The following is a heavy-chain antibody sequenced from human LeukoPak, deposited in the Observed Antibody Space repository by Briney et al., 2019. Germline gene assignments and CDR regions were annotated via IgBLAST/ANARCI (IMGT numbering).Heavy chain of an antibody. J-gene: IGHJ4*02. Sequence: GGSLRLSCAASGFTFSSYWMSWVRQAPGKGLEWVANIKQDGSEKYYVDSVKGRFTISRDNAKNSLYLQMNSLRAEDTAVYYCARYCSGGSCYRTEIDYWGQGTLVTVSS. CDR2: IKQDGSEK. V-gene: IGHV3-7*01. CDR1: GFTFSSYW. D-gene: IGHD2-15*01. CDR3: ARYCSGGSCYRTEIDY.